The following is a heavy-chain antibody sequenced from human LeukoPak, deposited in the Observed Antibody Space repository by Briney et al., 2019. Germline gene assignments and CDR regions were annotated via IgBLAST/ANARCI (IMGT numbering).Heavy chain of an antibody. CDR3: ARDELLPRGYFDY. CDR2: ISSSSSYI. V-gene: IGHV3-21*01. CDR1: GFTFSSYS. D-gene: IGHD1-26*01. Sequence: GGSLRLSCAASGFTFSSYSMNWVRQAPGKGLEWVSSISSSSSYIYYADSVKGRFTISRDNSKNTLYLQMNSLRAEDTAVYYCARDELLPRGYFDYWGQGTLVTVSS. J-gene: IGHJ4*02.